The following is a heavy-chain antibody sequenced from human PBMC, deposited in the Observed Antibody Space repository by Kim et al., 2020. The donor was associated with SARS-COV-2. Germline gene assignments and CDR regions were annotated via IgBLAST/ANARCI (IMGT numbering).Heavy chain of an antibody. CDR2: IWFDGSNK. Sequence: GGSLRLSCAASGSTFSSYGMQWVRQAPGKGLEWVAFIWFDGSNKYYADSVKGRFTISRDNSKNTLYLQMNSLRAEDSAVYYCARRQWLPDYWGQGTLVTVSS. CDR1: GSTFSSYG. D-gene: IGHD6-19*01. J-gene: IGHJ4*02. V-gene: IGHV3-33*01. CDR3: ARRQWLPDY.